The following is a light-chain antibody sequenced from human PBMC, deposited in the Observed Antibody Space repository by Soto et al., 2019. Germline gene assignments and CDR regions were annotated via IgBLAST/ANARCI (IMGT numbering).Light chain of an antibody. V-gene: IGKV3-20*01. Sequence: EIALTQSPGTLSLSPRERATLSCRASQSVSSSYLARYQQKPGRAPRLLIYGASSRATGIPDRFSGSGSGTDFTLTISRVEPEDFAVYYCQQYGSSPLTFGGGIKVEIK. CDR3: QQYGSSPLT. CDR1: QSVSSSY. CDR2: GAS. J-gene: IGKJ4*01.